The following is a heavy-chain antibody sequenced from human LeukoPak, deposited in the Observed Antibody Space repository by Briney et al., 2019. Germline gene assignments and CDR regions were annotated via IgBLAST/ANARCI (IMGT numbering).Heavy chain of an antibody. D-gene: IGHD6-19*01. CDR2: INPSSGGT. CDR1: GYTFTGYY. Sequence: ASVKVSCKASGYTFTGYYMHWVRQAPGQGLEWMGWINPSSGGTNYAQKFQGRVTMTRDTSISTAYMELSRLRSDDTAVYYCARTGSGWAVAALEAFDIWGQGTMVTVSS. V-gene: IGHV1-2*02. J-gene: IGHJ3*02. CDR3: ARTGSGWAVAALEAFDI.